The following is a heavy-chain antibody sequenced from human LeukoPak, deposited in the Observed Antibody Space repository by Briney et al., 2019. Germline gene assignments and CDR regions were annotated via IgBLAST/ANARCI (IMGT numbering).Heavy chain of an antibody. V-gene: IGHV3-7*01. CDR1: GFTFSSYW. CDR3: AREVIAYHCSGGSCMRPDY. CDR2: IKQDGSET. Sequence: PGGSLRLSCAASGFTFSSYWMSWGRQAPGKGLEWVAHIKQDGSETYYVDSVKGRFTIPRDNAKNSLYLNMNSLRAEHTAVYYCAREVIAYHCSGGSCMRPDYWGQGTLVTVSS. J-gene: IGHJ4*02. D-gene: IGHD2-15*01.